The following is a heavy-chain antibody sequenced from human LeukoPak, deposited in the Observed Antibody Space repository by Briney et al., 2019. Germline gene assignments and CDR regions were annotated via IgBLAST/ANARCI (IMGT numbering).Heavy chain of an antibody. CDR3: ARVGDYGHYGRTTAPDY. CDR1: GFTFSSYS. J-gene: IGHJ4*02. D-gene: IGHD4-17*01. V-gene: IGHV3-21*01. CDR2: ITSSGTYI. Sequence: GGSLRLSCAASGFTFSSYSMNWVRQAPGKGLEWGSSITSSGTYIYYAESLKGRFTISRDNAKNSLYLQMNSLRAEDTAVYYCARVGDYGHYGRTTAPDYWGPGTLVTVSS.